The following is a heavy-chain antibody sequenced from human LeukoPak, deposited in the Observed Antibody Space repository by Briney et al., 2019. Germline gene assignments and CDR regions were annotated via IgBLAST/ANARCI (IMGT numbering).Heavy chain of an antibody. J-gene: IGHJ4*02. CDR2: ISSDGSVT. Sequence: GGSLRLSCAVSGFSFTNYWMHWVRQDPGKGLAWVSYISSDGSVTKYADSVKGRFTISRDNAVNTLYLQMNSLRVEDTAVYYCVRGSLRLPRSTPDYWGQGTLVTVSS. D-gene: IGHD2-21*02. CDR1: GFSFTNYW. CDR3: VRGSLRLPRSTPDY. V-gene: IGHV3-74*03.